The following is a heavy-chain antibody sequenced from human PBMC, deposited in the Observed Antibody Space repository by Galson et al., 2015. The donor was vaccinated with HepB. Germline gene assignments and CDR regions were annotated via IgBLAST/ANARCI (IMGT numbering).Heavy chain of an antibody. CDR1: GYTFTTYA. Sequence: SVKVSCKASGYTFTTYALHWVRQAPGQRLEWMGWINAGNGITKYSAEFQGRVTITRDTSADTTYLELSSLRSDDTAVYFCARDRVSFGGWFDYWGQGTLVTVSS. D-gene: IGHD6-19*01. J-gene: IGHJ4*02. CDR2: INAGNGIT. CDR3: ARDRVSFGGWFDY. V-gene: IGHV1-3*01.